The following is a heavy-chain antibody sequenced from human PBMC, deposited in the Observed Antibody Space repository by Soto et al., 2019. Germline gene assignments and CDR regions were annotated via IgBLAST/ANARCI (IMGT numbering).Heavy chain of an antibody. D-gene: IGHD5-18*01. CDR2: IKQSGSET. Sequence: EVQLVESGGGLVQPGGSLRLSCAASGFTFSSYWMTWVRQAPGKGLEWVANIKQSGSETYYVDSVKGRFTISRDDAKNSLYLLMNTLRAEDTAVYYCARGYNIDYWGQGTLVTVSS. CDR1: GFTFSSYW. V-gene: IGHV3-7*03. CDR3: ARGYNIDY. J-gene: IGHJ4*02.